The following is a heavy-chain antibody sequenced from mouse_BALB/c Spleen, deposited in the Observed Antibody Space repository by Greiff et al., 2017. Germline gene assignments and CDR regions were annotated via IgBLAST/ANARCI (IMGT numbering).Heavy chain of an antibody. CDR1: GYSFTSYW. V-gene: IGHV1-5*01. Sequence: EVQLQQSGTVLARPGASVKMSCKASGYSFTSYWMHWVKQRPGQGLEWIGAIYPGNSDTSYNQKFKGKATLTVDTSSSTAYMQLSSLTSEDSAVYYCTRRLRYAMDYWGQGTSVTVSS. J-gene: IGHJ4*01. D-gene: IGHD1-1*01. CDR3: TRRLRYAMDY. CDR2: IYPGNSDT.